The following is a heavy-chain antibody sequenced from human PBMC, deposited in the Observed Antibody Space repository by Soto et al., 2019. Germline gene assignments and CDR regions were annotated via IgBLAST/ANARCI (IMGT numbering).Heavy chain of an antibody. CDR3: AGSRSDDYGDYKDAFDI. D-gene: IGHD4-17*01. CDR1: GGSLSGYY. V-gene: IGHV4-34*01. Sequence: QVQLQQWGAGLLKPSETLSLTCAVYGGSLSGYYWSWIRQPPRKGLEWIGEINHSGSTNYNPSLKSRVTISVDTSKNQFSLKLSSVAAADTAVYYCAGSRSDDYGDYKDAFDIWGQGTMVTVSS. J-gene: IGHJ3*02. CDR2: INHSGST.